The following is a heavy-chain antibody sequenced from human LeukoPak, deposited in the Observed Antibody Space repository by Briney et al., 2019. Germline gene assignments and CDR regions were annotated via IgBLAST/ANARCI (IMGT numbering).Heavy chain of an antibody. V-gene: IGHV3-23*01. D-gene: IGHD6-19*01. J-gene: IGHJ4*02. Sequence: GGSLRLSCAASGFTFSTYAMTWVRQAPGKGLEWVSGISGSGIGTFYADSVKGRFTISRDNSKNTLYLQMNSLRAEDTAVYYCAEDGGQWLGAKFDYWGQGTLVTVSS. CDR3: AEDGGQWLGAKFDY. CDR2: ISGSGIGT. CDR1: GFTFSTYA.